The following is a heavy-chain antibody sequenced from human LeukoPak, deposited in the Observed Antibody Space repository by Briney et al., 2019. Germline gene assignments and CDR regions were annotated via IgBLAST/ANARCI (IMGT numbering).Heavy chain of an antibody. CDR2: TYQRSKWYN. Sequence: SQTLSLTCAISGDSVSSNSAAWNWIRQSPSRGLEWLGRTYQRSKWYNDYALSVKSRTTINPDTPKNQFSLQLNSVTPEDTAVYYCARGYGDYHWYFDLWGRGTLVTVSS. V-gene: IGHV6-1*01. J-gene: IGHJ2*01. D-gene: IGHD4-17*01. CDR3: ARGYGDYHWYFDL. CDR1: GDSVSSNSAA.